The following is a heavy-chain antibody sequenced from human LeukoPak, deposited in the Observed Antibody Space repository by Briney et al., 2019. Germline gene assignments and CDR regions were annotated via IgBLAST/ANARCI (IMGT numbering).Heavy chain of an antibody. CDR1: GGSFSGYY. V-gene: IGHV4-34*01. CDR2: INHSGST. D-gene: IGHD3-3*01. CDR3: ARGPSISTFQH. Sequence: SETLSLTCAVYGGSFSGYYWSWIRQPPGKGLEWIGEINHSGSTNYNPSLKSRVTISVDTSKNRFSLKLSSVTAADTAVYYCARGPSISTFQHWGQGTLVTVSS. J-gene: IGHJ1*01.